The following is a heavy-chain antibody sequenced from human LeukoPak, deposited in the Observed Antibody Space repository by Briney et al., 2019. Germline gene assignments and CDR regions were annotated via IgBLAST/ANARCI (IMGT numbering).Heavy chain of an antibody. D-gene: IGHD4-23*01. J-gene: IGHJ6*03. CDR3: ARAPAPDYGGNPAPYYYYYMDV. Sequence: ASVKVSCKASGGTFSSYAISWVRQAPGQGLEWMGGIIPIFGTANYAQKFQGRVTITADESTSTAYMELSSLRSEDTAAYYCARAPAPDYGGNPAPYYYYYMDVWGKGTTVTVSS. CDR2: IIPIFGTA. V-gene: IGHV1-69*13. CDR1: GGTFSSYA.